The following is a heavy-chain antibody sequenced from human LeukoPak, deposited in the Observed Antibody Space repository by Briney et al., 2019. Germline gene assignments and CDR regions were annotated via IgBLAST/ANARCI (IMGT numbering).Heavy chain of an antibody. V-gene: IGHV3-43*02. Sequence: GRSLRLSCAAPGFTFHDYAIHWVRQPPGKGLEWVSLISRDGGSTYYADSVKGRFTISRDNSKNSLYLQMSSLRIEDTALYYCARESESSGWYDFWGQGTLVTVSS. CDR1: GFTFHDYA. D-gene: IGHD3-22*01. CDR3: ARESESSGWYDF. J-gene: IGHJ5*01. CDR2: ISRDGGST.